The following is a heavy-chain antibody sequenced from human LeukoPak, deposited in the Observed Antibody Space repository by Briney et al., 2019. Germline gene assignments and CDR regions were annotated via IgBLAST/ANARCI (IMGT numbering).Heavy chain of an antibody. CDR2: ISYDGSNK. CDR1: GFTFSSYA. CDR3: ARAGIAAGLFDY. D-gene: IGHD6-13*01. V-gene: IGHV3-30*04. J-gene: IGHJ4*02. Sequence: GGSLRLSCAASGFTFSSYAMHWVRQAPGKGLEWVAVISYDGSNKYYADSVKGRSTISRDNSKNTLYLQMNSLRAEDTAVYYCARAGIAAGLFDYWGQGTLVTVSS.